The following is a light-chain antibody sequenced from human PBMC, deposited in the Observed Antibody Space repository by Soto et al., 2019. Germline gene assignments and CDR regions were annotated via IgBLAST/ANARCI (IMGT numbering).Light chain of an antibody. CDR1: SSDVGGYHY. Sequence: QSALTQPPSASGSPGQSVTISCTGTSSDVGGYHYVSWYQQHPGKAPKLMIYEVSKRPSGVPDRSSGSKSGNTPSLTVSGLQAEDEANYYCRSYAGSNNFVVFGGGTKVTVL. CDR3: RSYAGSNNFVV. CDR2: EVS. J-gene: IGLJ2*01. V-gene: IGLV2-8*01.